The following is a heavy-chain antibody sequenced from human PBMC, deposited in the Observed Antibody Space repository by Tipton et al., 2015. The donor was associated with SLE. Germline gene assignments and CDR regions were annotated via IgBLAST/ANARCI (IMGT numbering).Heavy chain of an antibody. D-gene: IGHD2-15*01. V-gene: IGHV4-30-2*01. CDR2: INHSGST. J-gene: IGHJ6*02. CDR3: ASIAVWYYYGMDV. Sequence: TLSLTCAVSGGSISSGGYSWSWIRQPPGKGLEWIGEINHSGSTNYNPSLKSRVTISVDTSKNQFSLKLSSVTAADTAVYYCASIAVWYYYGMDVWGQGTTVTVSS. CDR1: GGSISSGGYS.